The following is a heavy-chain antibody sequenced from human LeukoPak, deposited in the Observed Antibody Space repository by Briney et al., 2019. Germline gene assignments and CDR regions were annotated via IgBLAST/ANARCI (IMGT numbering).Heavy chain of an antibody. CDR1: GSPFTPSD. J-gene: IGHJ5*02. Sequence: DPVKPCCKPAGSPFTPSDIHWVGEGPGHPLEWMGRINPNTVGADFAQKFQGRVTMTTDTSIRTAYMDLRRLTSDDTAVYFCAREGDFNGSGRGGSWGQGTLVSVSS. V-gene: IGHV1-2*02. D-gene: IGHD3-10*01. CDR2: INPNTVGA. CDR3: AREGDFNGSGRGGS.